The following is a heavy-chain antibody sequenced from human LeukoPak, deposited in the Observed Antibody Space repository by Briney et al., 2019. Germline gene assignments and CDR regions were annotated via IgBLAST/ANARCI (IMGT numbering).Heavy chain of an antibody. V-gene: IGHV4-4*02. CDR3: SREDGAFPPFGY. Sequence: PSEALSLTCGVSGGSISNTNWWSWVRHPPGQGLEWIGEISLTGLTHYNPSLESRVTVSLDKSKNQLSLNLTSVTAADTAVYYCSREDGAFPPFGYWGQGTLVTVLS. CDR2: ISLTGLT. CDR1: GGSISNTNW. J-gene: IGHJ4*02. D-gene: IGHD5-24*01.